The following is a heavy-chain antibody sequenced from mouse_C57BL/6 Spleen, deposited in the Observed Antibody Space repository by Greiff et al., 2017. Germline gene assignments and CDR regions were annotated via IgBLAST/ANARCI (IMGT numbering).Heavy chain of an antibody. CDR2: IDPSDSET. D-gene: IGHD2-3*01. V-gene: IGHV1-52*01. CDR3: ARLPQIYAGYYGAMGY. CDR1: GYTFTSYW. Sequence: VQLQQPGAELVRPGSSVKLSCKASGYTFTSYWMHWVKQRPIQGLEWIGNIDPSDSETHYNQKFKDKATLTVDKSSSTAYMQLSSLTSEDSAVYYCARLPQIYAGYYGAMGYWGQGTSVTASS. J-gene: IGHJ4*01.